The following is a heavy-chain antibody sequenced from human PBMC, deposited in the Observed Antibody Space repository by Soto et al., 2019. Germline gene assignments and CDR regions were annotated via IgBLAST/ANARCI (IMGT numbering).Heavy chain of an antibody. J-gene: IGHJ4*02. D-gene: IGHD6-19*01. CDR3: AKGGRQWLVTSDFNY. CDR2: VSHDGRNT. Sequence: PGGSLRLSCAASGFTFSDYAMHWVRQAPGKGLEWVAVVSHDGRNTHYEDSVKGRFTFSRDSSKNTVSLEMTSMRVEDTAVYYCAKGGRQWLVTSDFNYWGQGA. CDR1: GFTFSDYA. V-gene: IGHV3-30*18.